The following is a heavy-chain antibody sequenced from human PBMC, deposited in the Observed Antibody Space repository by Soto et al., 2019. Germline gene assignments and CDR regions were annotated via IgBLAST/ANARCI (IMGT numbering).Heavy chain of an antibody. CDR2: MNPNSGNT. J-gene: IGHJ5*01. Sequence: ASVKVSCKASGYTFTSYGISWVRQAPGHGLEWMGWMNPNSGNTGYAQNFRGRVTMTQNTAIGTAYMELSSLRSDDTATYYCTRAYGAETFDFWGQGTRVTV. V-gene: IGHV1-8*02. D-gene: IGHD3-10*01. CDR3: TRAYGAETFDF. CDR1: GYTFTSYG.